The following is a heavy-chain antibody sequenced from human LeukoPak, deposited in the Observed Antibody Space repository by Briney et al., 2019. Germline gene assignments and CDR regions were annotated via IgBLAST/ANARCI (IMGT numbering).Heavy chain of an antibody. V-gene: IGHV1-69*13. CDR1: GGTFSSYA. CDR3: TGSGPHYYDSSGYYFTSYFDY. D-gene: IGHD3-22*01. CDR2: IIPIFGTA. Sequence: ASVNVSCKASGGTFSSYAISWVRQAPGQGLEWMGGIIPIFGTANYAQKFQGRVTITADESTSTAYMELSSLRSEDTAVYYCTGSGPHYYDSSGYYFTSYFDYWGQGTLVTVSS. J-gene: IGHJ4*02.